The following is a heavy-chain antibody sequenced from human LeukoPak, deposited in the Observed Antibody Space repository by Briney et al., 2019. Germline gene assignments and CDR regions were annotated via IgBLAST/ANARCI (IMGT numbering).Heavy chain of an antibody. CDR1: GYTLTGYY. CDR3: AKNPYEYYFDY. Sequence: ASVKVSCKASGYTLTGYYMHWLRQAPGQGLEWMGWINPNSGDTNYAQKFQGRVTMTRDTSISTAYMELSRLTSVDTAVYYCAKNPYEYYFDYWGQGTLVTVSS. V-gene: IGHV1-2*02. CDR2: INPNSGDT. D-gene: IGHD5-12*01. J-gene: IGHJ4*02.